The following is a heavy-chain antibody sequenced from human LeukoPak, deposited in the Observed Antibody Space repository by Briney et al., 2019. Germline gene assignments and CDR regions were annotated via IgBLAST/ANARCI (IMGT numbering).Heavy chain of an antibody. CDR1: GFTFSSYS. D-gene: IGHD5-18*01. CDR2: ISSSSSYI. CDR3: ARNIYVDTAMVNYYGMDV. J-gene: IGHJ6*02. Sequence: PGGSLRLSCAASGFTFSSYSMNWVRQAPGKGLEWVSSISSSSSYIYYADSVKGRFTISRDNAKNSLYLQMNSLRAEDTAVYYCARNIYVDTAMVNYYGMDVWGQGTTVTVSS. V-gene: IGHV3-21*01.